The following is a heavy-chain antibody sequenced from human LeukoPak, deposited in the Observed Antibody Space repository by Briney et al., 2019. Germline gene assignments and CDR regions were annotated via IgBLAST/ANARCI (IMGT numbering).Heavy chain of an antibody. CDR2: ISGGGGNT. D-gene: IGHD1-26*01. Sequence: PGGSLRLSCAASGFSFSNYAMSWVCQAPGKGLEWVSVISGGGGNTYYADSVKGRFTISRDNPKNTLYLQVNSLRAEDTAVYYCAKGVVGASSAAAAGYFENWGQGTLVTVSS. CDR3: AKGVVGASSAAAAGYFEN. J-gene: IGHJ4*02. V-gene: IGHV3-23*01. CDR1: GFSFSNYA.